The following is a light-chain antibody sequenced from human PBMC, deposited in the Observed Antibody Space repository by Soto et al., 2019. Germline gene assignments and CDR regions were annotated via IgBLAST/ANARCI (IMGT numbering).Light chain of an antibody. CDR1: QTISSW. CDR3: QHYNSYSEA. J-gene: IGKJ1*01. CDR2: KAS. Sequence: DIHIAPSPSTLSRSLGDRDTITCRASQTISSWLAWYQQKPGKAPKLLIYKASTLKSGVPSRFSGSGSGTEFTLTISSLQPDDFATYYCQHYNSYSEAFGQGTKVDIK. V-gene: IGKV1-5*03.